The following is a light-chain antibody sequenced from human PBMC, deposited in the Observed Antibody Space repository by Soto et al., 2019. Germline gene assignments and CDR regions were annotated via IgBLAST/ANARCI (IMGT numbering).Light chain of an antibody. V-gene: IGKV3D-15*01. Sequence: EIVMTQSPATLSVSPGERATLSCRASQSVSSSYLAWYQQKPGQAPRLLIFGASSRATGIPARFSGSGSGTEFNLTISSLQSEDFAVYFCQQYDDWLRLTFGGGTRLEI. J-gene: IGKJ5*01. CDR2: GAS. CDR3: QQYDDWLRLT. CDR1: QSVSSSY.